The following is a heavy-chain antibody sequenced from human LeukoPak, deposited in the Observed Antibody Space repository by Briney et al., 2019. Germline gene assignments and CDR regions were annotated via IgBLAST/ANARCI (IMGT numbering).Heavy chain of an antibody. CDR3: ARVTNVDYYYYGMDV. V-gene: IGHV4-31*03. D-gene: IGHD4-17*01. J-gene: IGHJ6*02. CDR1: GGSLSSGGYY. CDR2: IYYSGST. Sequence: PSQTLSLTCTVSGGSLSSGGYYWSWLRQHPGRGLEWIGYIYYSGSTYYNPSLKSRVTISVDTSKNQFSLKLSSVTAADTAVYYCARVTNVDYYYYGMDVWGQGTTVTVSS.